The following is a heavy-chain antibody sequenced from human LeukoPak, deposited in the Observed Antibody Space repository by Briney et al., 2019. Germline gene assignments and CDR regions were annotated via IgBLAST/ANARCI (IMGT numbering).Heavy chain of an antibody. CDR2: ISSSGSTI. D-gene: IGHD3-9*01. J-gene: IGHJ5*02. V-gene: IGHV3-11*01. CDR1: GFTFSDYY. CDR3: ARDLGILTGYPNWFDP. Sequence: PGGSLRLSCAASGFTFSDYYMSWIRQAPGKGLEWVSYISSSGSTIYYADSVKGRFTISRDNAKNSLYLQMNSLRAEDTAVYYCARDLGILTGYPNWFDPWAREPWSPSPQ.